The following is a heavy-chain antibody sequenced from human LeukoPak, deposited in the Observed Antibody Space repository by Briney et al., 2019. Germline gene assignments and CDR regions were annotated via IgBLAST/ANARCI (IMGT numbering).Heavy chain of an antibody. CDR3: ARQGIVEWAVVISFDY. Sequence: SETLSLTCTVSGGSISSSSYYWGWIRQPPGKGLEWIGSIYYSGSTYYNPSLKSRVTISVDTSKNQFSLKLSSVTAADTAVYYCARQGIVEWAVVISFDYWGQGTLVTVSS. V-gene: IGHV4-39*01. D-gene: IGHD3-22*01. CDR2: IYYSGST. CDR1: GGSISSSSYY. J-gene: IGHJ4*02.